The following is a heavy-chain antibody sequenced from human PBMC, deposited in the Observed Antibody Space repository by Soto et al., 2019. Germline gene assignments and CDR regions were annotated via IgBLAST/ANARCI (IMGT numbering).Heavy chain of an antibody. CDR3: ARDGDYGDYGVDYYYGMDV. CDR2: IKQDGSEK. CDR1: GFTFSSYW. J-gene: IGHJ6*02. D-gene: IGHD4-17*01. V-gene: IGHV3-7*01. Sequence: EVQLVESGGGLVQPGGSLRLSFAASGFTFSSYWMSWVRQAPGKGLEWVANIKQDGSEKYYVDSVKGRFTISRDNAKNSLYLQMNSLRAEDTAVYYCARDGDYGDYGVDYYYGMDVWGQGTTVTVSS.